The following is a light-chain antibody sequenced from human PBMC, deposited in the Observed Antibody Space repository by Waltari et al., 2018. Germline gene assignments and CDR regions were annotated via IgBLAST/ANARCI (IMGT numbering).Light chain of an antibody. CDR3: QQRRSWPLT. CDR1: HSVDWY. V-gene: IGKV3-11*01. J-gene: IGKJ4*01. Sequence: EIVLTQSPATLSLSPGDRATLSCRASHSVDWYLAGYHQRPGQPPRLLIYDTSNRAPGIPARFSGSGSDTDFTLTISSLEPEDFAVYYCQQRRSWPLTFGGGTKVEIE. CDR2: DTS.